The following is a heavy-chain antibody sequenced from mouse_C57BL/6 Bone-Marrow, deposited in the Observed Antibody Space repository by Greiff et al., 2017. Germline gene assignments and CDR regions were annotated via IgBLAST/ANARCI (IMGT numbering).Heavy chain of an antibody. V-gene: IGHV1-7*01. J-gene: IGHJ4*01. Sequence: QVQLQQSGAELAKPGASVKLSCKASGYTFTSYWMHWVQQRPGQGLEWIGYISPSSGYTKYNQKFKDTATLPADNSSSTAYMQLSGLTYEDSAVYYCARWGSHGARDYWGQGTSVTDS. CDR3: ARWGSHGARDY. CDR1: GYTFTSYW. CDR2: ISPSSGYT.